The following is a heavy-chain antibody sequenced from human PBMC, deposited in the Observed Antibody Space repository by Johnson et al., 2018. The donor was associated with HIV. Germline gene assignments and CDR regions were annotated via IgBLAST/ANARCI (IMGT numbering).Heavy chain of an antibody. CDR1: GFSVSSNY. J-gene: IGHJ3*02. Sequence: EVQLVESGGGLVQPVGSLRLSCAASGFSVSSNYMTWVRQGPGKGLEWVSVINSGGSTYYADSVKGRFTISRDNSKNTLYLQMNSLRAEDTAVYYCARACRDGYTCDAFDIWGQGTMVTVSS. D-gene: IGHD5-24*01. CDR2: INSGGST. V-gene: IGHV3-66*01. CDR3: ARACRDGYTCDAFDI.